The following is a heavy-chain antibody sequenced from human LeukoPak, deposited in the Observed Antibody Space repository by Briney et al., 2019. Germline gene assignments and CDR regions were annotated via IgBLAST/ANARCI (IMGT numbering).Heavy chain of an antibody. D-gene: IGHD5-24*01. CDR1: GFTFDDYG. CDR3: ARVEDTDGYNPLHFDY. V-gene: IGHV3-7*01. CDR2: IKQDGSEK. J-gene: IGHJ4*02. Sequence: GGSLRLSCAASGFTFDDYGMSWVRQAPGKGLEWVANIKQDGSEKYYVDSVKGRFTISRDNAKNSLYLQMNSLRAEDTAVYYCARVEDTDGYNPLHFDYWGQGTLVTVSS.